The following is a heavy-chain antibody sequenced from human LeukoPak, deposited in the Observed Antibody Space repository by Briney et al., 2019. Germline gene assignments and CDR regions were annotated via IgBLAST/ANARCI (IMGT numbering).Heavy chain of an antibody. V-gene: IGHV4-39*07. D-gene: IGHD1-26*01. CDR3: AREGATTHYYYYYMDV. Sequence: SETLSLTCTVSGGSISSSSYYWGWIRQPPGKGLEWIGSIYYSGSTYYNPSLKSRVTISVDTSKNQFSLKLSSVTAADTAVYYCAREGATTHYYYYYMDVWGKGTTVTVSS. CDR2: IYYSGST. CDR1: GGSISSSSYY. J-gene: IGHJ6*03.